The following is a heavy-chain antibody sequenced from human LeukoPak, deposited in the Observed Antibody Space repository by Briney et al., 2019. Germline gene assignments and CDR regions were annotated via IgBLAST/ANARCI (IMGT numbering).Heavy chain of an antibody. D-gene: IGHD2-21*02. CDR1: GGTFSSYT. V-gene: IGHV1-69*02. J-gene: IGHJ5*02. CDR3: ARGMACGSDCYMVDDWFDP. CDR2: IIPILGIA. Sequence: RASVKVSCKASGGTFSSYTISWVRQAPGQGLEWMGRIIPILGIANYAQKFQGRVTITADKSTSTAYMELSSLRSEDTAVYYCARGMACGSDCYMVDDWFDPWGQGTLVTVSS.